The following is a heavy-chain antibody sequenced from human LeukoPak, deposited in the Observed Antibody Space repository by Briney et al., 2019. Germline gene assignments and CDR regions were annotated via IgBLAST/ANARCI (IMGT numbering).Heavy chain of an antibody. D-gene: IGHD2-15*01. CDR3: ARDPGYCSGGSCPEFEY. J-gene: IGHJ4*02. V-gene: IGHV1-18*01. CDR2: ISGYNGNT. CDR1: GYTFTTYG. Sequence: VASVKVSCKASGYTFTTYGITWVRQAPGQGLEWMGWISGYNGNTNYAQKLQGRVTMTTDTSTSTAYMELRSLRSDDTAVYYCARDPGYCSGGSCPEFEYWGQGTLVTVSS.